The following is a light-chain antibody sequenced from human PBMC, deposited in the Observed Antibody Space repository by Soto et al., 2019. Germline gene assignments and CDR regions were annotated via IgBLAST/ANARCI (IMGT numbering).Light chain of an antibody. J-gene: IGKJ1*01. CDR3: QQSYSSPPWT. CDR2: WAS. V-gene: IGKV4-1*01. Sequence: DIVMTQSPDSLAVSLGERVTINCKSSQSILYSPNNKNYLAWYQQKPGQPPKLLIYWASTREFGVPDRFSGSGSGTDFTLTISSLQAEDVAVYYCQQSYSSPPWTFGQGTKVEIK. CDR1: QSILYSPNNKNY.